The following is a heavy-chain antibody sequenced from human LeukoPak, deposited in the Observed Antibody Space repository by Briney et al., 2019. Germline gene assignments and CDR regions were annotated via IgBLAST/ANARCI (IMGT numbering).Heavy chain of an antibody. V-gene: IGHV3-23*01. D-gene: IGHD2-21*02. CDR3: AKLLGDDPIRWCFDL. Sequence: GGSLRLSCAASGFTFSNYAMSWVRQAPGKGLEWVSTISGSGDYTYYADSVKGRFTISRDNSKNTLYLQVNSLRAEDTAVYYCAKLLGDDPIRWCFDLWGRGTLVTVSS. CDR1: GFTFSNYA. CDR2: ISGSGDYT. J-gene: IGHJ2*01.